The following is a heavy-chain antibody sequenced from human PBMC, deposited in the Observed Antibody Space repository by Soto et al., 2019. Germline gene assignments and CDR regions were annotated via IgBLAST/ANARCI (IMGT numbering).Heavy chain of an antibody. Sequence: DVQLLESGGGSVQRGGSLRVSCAASGFTFSTYGMTWVRQAPGKGLEWVSYGGSGGSTYYADSVKGRFTITRDNSKNTLYLQMNSLRAEDTAVYYCVKFRGRAYHYYYMDVWGNGTTVTVSS. J-gene: IGHJ6*03. V-gene: IGHV3-23*01. D-gene: IGHD3-16*01. CDR3: VKFRGRAYHYYYMDV. CDR2: GGSGGST. CDR1: GFTFSTYG.